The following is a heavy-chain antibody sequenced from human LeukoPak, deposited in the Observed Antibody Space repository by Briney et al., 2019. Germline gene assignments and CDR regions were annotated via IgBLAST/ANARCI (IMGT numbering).Heavy chain of an antibody. Sequence: SETLSLTCTVPGDSISSSSFYWGWIRQAPGKGLEWIGSIYYSGSTYYNPSLKSRDTISVDTSKNQFSLKLRSVTAADTAVCYCARSAYFYDSYGHWYFDLWGRGTLVTVSS. CDR1: GDSISSSSFY. J-gene: IGHJ2*01. CDR3: ARSAYFYDSYGHWYFDL. V-gene: IGHV4-39*01. CDR2: IYYSGST. D-gene: IGHD3-22*01.